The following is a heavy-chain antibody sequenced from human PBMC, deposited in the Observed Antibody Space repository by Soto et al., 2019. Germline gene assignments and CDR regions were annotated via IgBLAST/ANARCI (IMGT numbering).Heavy chain of an antibody. CDR1: GGSINNHY. CDR2: IYYTGST. CDR3: ARANWYSEY. D-gene: IGHD7-27*01. V-gene: IGHV4-59*11. Sequence: QVHLQESGPGLVKPSETLSLTCTVSGGSINNHYWSWILQPPGKGLEWIGYIYYTGSTNYNPSLTSRVTMSVDTSKNQFSLNLTSLTAADTAIYYCARANWYSEYWGQGTLITVSS. J-gene: IGHJ4*02.